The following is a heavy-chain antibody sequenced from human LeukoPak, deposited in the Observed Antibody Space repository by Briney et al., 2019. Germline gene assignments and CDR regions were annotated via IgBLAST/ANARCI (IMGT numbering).Heavy chain of an antibody. V-gene: IGHV1-69*13. CDR3: AKGYCSGGSCHNWFDP. CDR1: GGTFSSYA. Sequence: SVKVSCKASGGTFSSYAISWVRQAPGQGLEWMGGIIAIFGTANYAQKFQGRVTITADESTSTAYMELSSLRSDDTAVYYCAKGYCSGGSCHNWFDPWGQGTLVTVSS. CDR2: IIAIFGTA. D-gene: IGHD2-15*01. J-gene: IGHJ5*02.